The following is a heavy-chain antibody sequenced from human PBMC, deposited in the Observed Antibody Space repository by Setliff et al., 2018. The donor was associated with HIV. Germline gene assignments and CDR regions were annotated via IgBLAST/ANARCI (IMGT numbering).Heavy chain of an antibody. CDR2: IFYSGRT. V-gene: IGHV4-59*01. Sequence: SETLSLTCTVSGGSITGYYWSWVRQPPGKGLEWIGYIFYSGRTNYSPSFRGRVTISIDSSKNQFSLRLNSVSAAETAIYYCARDNALIRASFEYWGQGALVTVSS. J-gene: IGHJ4*02. D-gene: IGHD2-21*01. CDR3: ARDNALIRASFEY. CDR1: GGSITGYY.